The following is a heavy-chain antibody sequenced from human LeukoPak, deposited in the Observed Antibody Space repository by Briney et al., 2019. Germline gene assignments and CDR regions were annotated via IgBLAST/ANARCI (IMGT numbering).Heavy chain of an antibody. D-gene: IGHD3-9*01. Sequence: GGSLRLSCAASEFSVGSNYMTWVRQAPGKGLEWVAFIRYDERNKYYSDSVKGRFTISRDNSKNTLYLQMNSLRAEDTAVYYCAKDVSRILTGARNYFDSWGQGTLVTVSS. J-gene: IGHJ4*02. CDR3: AKDVSRILTGARNYFDS. V-gene: IGHV3-30*02. CDR2: IRYDERNK. CDR1: EFSVGSNY.